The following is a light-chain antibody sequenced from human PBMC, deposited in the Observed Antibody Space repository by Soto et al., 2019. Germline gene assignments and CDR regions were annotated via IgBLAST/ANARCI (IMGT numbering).Light chain of an antibody. CDR1: QGISSY. CDR3: QQSNNHPIS. CDR2: AAS. V-gene: IGKV1-9*01. Sequence: GDRVTITCRASQGISSYLAWYQQKPGKAPKLLIYAASTLQSGVPSRFSGSGSGTDFTLTISSLQPEDFATYYCQQSNNHPISFGQGTRLEIK. J-gene: IGKJ5*01.